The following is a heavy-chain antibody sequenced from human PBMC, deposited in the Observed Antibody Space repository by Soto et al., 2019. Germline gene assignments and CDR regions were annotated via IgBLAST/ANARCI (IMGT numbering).Heavy chain of an antibody. CDR3: ARYRGGSFYCDY. Sequence: PSETLSLTCTVSGCSISSYYWSWIRQPPGKGLEWIGYIYYSDSTTYNPSPTSRVTISVDTSKNQFSLKLSSVTAAVTAVYYCARYRGGSFYCDYWGQGTLVTVSS. CDR2: IYYSDST. CDR1: GCSISSYY. J-gene: IGHJ4*02. V-gene: IGHV4-59*01. D-gene: IGHD1-26*01.